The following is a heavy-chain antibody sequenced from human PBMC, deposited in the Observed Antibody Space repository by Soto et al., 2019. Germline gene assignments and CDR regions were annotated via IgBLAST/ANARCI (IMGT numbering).Heavy chain of an antibody. J-gene: IGHJ4*02. Sequence: KGLEWMGYIYYSGTTTNYNPSLKSRVTLSVDTSKNQFSLKLSSVTAADTAVYYCARLGGSYAVPYFDYWGQGIPVT. D-gene: IGHD1-26*01. V-gene: IGHV4-59*08. CDR3: ARLGGSYAVPYFDY. CDR2: IYYSGTT.